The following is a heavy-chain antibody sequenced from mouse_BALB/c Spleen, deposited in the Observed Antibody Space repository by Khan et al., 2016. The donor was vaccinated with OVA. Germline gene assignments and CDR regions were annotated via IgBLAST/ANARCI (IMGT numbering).Heavy chain of an antibody. D-gene: IGHD1-1*01. Sequence: EVELVESGGDLVKPGGSLKLSCAASGFTFSTYGMSWVRQTPDMRLEWVATISTGGHYTYYPDSVKGRFTISRDNAMNTLYLQMSSLKSEDTAIYYCTRLAYYYNREGFAYWGQGTLVTVSA. CDR1: GFTFSTYG. CDR3: TRLAYYYNREGFAY. V-gene: IGHV5-6*01. J-gene: IGHJ3*01. CDR2: ISTGGHYT.